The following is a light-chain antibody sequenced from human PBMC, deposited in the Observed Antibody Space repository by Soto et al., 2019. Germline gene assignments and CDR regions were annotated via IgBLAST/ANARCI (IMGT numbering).Light chain of an antibody. CDR1: SSNIGAGYD. V-gene: IGLV1-40*01. J-gene: IGLJ3*02. CDR2: GNS. Sequence: QSVLTQPPSVSGAPGQRVTISCTESSSNIGAGYDVHWYQQLPGTAPKLLIYGNSNRPSGVPDRFSGSKSGTSASLAITGLQAEDEADYYCQSYDSSLSGWVFGGGTTLT. CDR3: QSYDSSLSGWV.